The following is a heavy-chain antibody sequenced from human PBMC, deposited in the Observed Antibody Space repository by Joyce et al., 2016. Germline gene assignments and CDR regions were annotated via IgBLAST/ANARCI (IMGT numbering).Heavy chain of an antibody. CDR1: GFMFSTSS. Sequence: EVQLVESGGGLVKPGGSLKISCAASGFMFSTSSMSWFRQEPGKGLEWVSAISGDRRFIFHADSVRGRFTVSRDNAENSLYLQMKSLRVEDTAVYFCARGGLVYDYSMDVWGQGTTVIVSS. CDR2: ISGDRRFI. CDR3: ARGGLVYDYSMDV. V-gene: IGHV3-21*02. J-gene: IGHJ6*02. D-gene: IGHD2-21*01.